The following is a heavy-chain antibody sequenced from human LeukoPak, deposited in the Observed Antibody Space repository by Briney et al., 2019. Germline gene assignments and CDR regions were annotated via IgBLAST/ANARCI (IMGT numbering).Heavy chain of an antibody. J-gene: IGHJ4*02. CDR2: ISSSSSYI. Sequence: GGSLRLSCAASGFTFSRYSMNWVRQAPGKGLEWVSSISSSSSYIYYADSVKGRFTISRDNAKNSLYLQMNSLRAEDTAVYYCARNYCSGGSCYETGLDYWGQGTLVTVSS. CDR3: ARNYCSGGSCYETGLDY. D-gene: IGHD2-15*01. V-gene: IGHV3-21*01. CDR1: GFTFSRYS.